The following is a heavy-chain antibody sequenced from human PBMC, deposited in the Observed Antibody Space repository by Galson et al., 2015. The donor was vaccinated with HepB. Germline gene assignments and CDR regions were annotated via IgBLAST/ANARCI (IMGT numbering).Heavy chain of an antibody. CDR2: IIPIFGTA. Sequence: SVKVSCKASGGTFSSYAISWVRQAPGQGLEWMGGIIPIFGTANYAQKFQGRVTITADKSTSTAYMELSSLRSEDTAVYYCASATGGSGWTWNDYWGQGTLVTVSS. CDR1: GGTFSSYA. V-gene: IGHV1-69*06. CDR3: ASATGGSGWTWNDY. D-gene: IGHD3-10*01. J-gene: IGHJ4*02.